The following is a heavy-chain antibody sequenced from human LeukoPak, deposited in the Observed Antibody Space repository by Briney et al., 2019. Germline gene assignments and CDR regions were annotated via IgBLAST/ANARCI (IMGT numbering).Heavy chain of an antibody. Sequence: SETLSLTCAVYGGSFSGYYWSWIRQPPGKGLEWIGEINHSGGTNYNPSLKSRVTMSVDTSKNQLSLKLSSVTAADTAVYYCARVAYYDYVWGSYSPYYFDYWGQGTLVTVSS. CDR1: GGSFSGYY. J-gene: IGHJ4*02. V-gene: IGHV4-34*01. CDR3: ARVAYYDYVWGSYSPYYFDY. D-gene: IGHD3-16*01. CDR2: INHSGGT.